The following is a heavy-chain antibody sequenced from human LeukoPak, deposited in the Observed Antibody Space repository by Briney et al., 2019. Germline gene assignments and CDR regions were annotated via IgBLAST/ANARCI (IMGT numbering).Heavy chain of an antibody. Sequence: SETLSLTCTVSGGSISSSSYYWGWIRQPPGKGLEWIGSIYYSGSTYYNPSLKSRVTISVDTSKNLFSLKLSSVTAADTAVYYCARHLGAITMIVVVITTGAFDIWGQGTMVTVSS. D-gene: IGHD3-22*01. CDR3: ARHLGAITMIVVVITTGAFDI. J-gene: IGHJ3*02. V-gene: IGHV4-39*01. CDR1: GGSISSSSYY. CDR2: IYYSGST.